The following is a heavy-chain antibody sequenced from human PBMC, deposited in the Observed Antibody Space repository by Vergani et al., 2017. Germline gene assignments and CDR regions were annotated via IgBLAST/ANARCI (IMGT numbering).Heavy chain of an antibody. J-gene: IGHJ6*04. CDR1: GFTFDDYA. CDR2: ISWNSGSI. D-gene: IGHD2-2*01. Sequence: EVQLVESGGGLVQPGRSLRLSCAASGFTFDDYAMHWVRQAPGKGLEWVSGISWNSGSIGYADSVKGRFTISRDNAKNSLYLQMNSLRAEDTAVYYCAKDLGYCSSTSCSHTLDVWGKGTTVTVSS. V-gene: IGHV3-9*01. CDR3: AKDLGYCSSTSCSHTLDV.